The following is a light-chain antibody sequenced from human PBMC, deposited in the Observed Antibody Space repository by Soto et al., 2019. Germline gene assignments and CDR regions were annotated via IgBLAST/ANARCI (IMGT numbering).Light chain of an antibody. CDR1: NSDVGIYDF. V-gene: IGLV2-14*01. Sequence: QSVLTQPASVSGTPGQSITISCTGSNSDVGIYDFVSWYQHHPGRAPKPIVSEISHRPSGVSNRFSGSKSGNTASLTISGRQSEDEADYFCLSYTSDDVRYVFGTGTKLTVL. CDR3: LSYTSDDVRYV. CDR2: EIS. J-gene: IGLJ1*01.